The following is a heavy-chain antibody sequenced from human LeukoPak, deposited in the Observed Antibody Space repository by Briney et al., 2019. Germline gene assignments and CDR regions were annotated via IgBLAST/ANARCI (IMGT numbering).Heavy chain of an antibody. D-gene: IGHD3/OR15-3a*01. Sequence: GGSLRLSCAASGFTFDDYAMHWVRQTPGKGLEWVSAISGSGGSTYYADSVKGRFTISRDNSKNTLYLNMNSLRAEDTALYYCAKDLSSGTGRGFDYWGQGTLVSVSS. CDR1: GFTFDDYA. CDR3: AKDLSSGTGRGFDY. CDR2: ISGSGGST. V-gene: IGHV3-23*01. J-gene: IGHJ4*02.